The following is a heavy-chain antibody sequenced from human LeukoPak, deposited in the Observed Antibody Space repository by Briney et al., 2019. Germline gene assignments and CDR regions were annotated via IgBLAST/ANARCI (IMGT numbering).Heavy chain of an antibody. D-gene: IGHD2-21*02. CDR3: VREYCGGDCYTDF. Sequence: GGSLRLSCAASGFTFSIYWMHWVRQTPGKGLVWVSRLNSDASVTSYADSVKGRFTISRDNAKNTLYLQMNSLRAEDTALYYCVREYCGGDCYTDFWGQGTLVTVSS. CDR1: GFTFSIYW. CDR2: LNSDASVT. V-gene: IGHV3-74*01. J-gene: IGHJ4*02.